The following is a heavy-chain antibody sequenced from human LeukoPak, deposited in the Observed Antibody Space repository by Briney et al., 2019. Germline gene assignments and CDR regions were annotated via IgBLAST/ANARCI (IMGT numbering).Heavy chain of an antibody. CDR3: AREGYDILTGYSEFDY. CDR2: ISAYNGNT. D-gene: IGHD3-9*01. V-gene: IGHV1-18*01. J-gene: IGHJ4*02. CDR1: GYTFTSYG. Sequence: ASVKVSCTASGYTFTSYGISWVRQAPGQGLEWMGWISAYNGNTNYAQKLQGRVTMTTDTSTSTAYMELRSLRSDDTAVYYCAREGYDILTGYSEFDYWAREPWSPSPQ.